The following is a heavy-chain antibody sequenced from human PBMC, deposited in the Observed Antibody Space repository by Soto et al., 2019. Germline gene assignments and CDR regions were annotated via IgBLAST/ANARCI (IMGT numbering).Heavy chain of an antibody. CDR3: ARARYYDSSGYYRNNYYYYGMDV. CDR1: GGSISSGGYS. Sequence: PSETLSLTCAVSGGSISSGGYSWSWTRQPPGKGLEWIGYIYHSGSTYYNPSLKSRVTISVDRSKNQFSLKLSSVTAADTAVYYCARARYYDSSGYYRNNYYYYGMDVWGQGTTVTVSS. CDR2: IYHSGST. J-gene: IGHJ6*02. V-gene: IGHV4-30-2*01. D-gene: IGHD3-22*01.